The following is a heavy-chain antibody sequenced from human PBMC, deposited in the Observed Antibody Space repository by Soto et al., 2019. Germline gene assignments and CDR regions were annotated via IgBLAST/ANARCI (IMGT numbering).Heavy chain of an antibody. CDR2: IIPIFGTA. D-gene: IGHD3-22*01. J-gene: IGHJ6*02. V-gene: IGHV1-69*13. CDR3: ARGRAPWHYYDSSGYSSRSYYYYYGMDV. CDR1: GGTFSSYA. Sequence: SVKVSCKASGGTFSSYAISWVRQAPGQGLEWMGGIIPIFGTANYAQKFQGRVAITADESTSTAYMELSSLRSEDTAVYYCARGRAPWHYYDSSGYSSRSYYYYYGMDVWGQGTTVTVSS.